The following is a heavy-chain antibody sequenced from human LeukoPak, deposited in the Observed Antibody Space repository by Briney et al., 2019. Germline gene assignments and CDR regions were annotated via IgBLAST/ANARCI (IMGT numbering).Heavy chain of an antibody. J-gene: IGHJ4*02. CDR3: AKGTDSSGRPRGGFDS. CDR1: GFTFNSYA. V-gene: IGHV3-23*01. Sequence: QSGGSLRLSCAASGFTFNSYAMTWVRQAPGKGLEWVSAISGSGNSPYYADSVKGRFTISRDNSKNTVYLQVNSLRAGDTAIYYCAKGTDSSGRPRGGFDSWGQGTLVTVSS. D-gene: IGHD3-22*01. CDR2: ISGSGNSP.